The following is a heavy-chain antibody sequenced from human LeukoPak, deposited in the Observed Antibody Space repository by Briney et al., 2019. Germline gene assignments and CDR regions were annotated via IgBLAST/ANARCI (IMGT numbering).Heavy chain of an antibody. J-gene: IGHJ4*02. D-gene: IGHD4-23*01. V-gene: IGHV4-30-2*01. CDR1: GGSISSGGYS. Sequence: PSETLSLTCAVSGGSISSGGYSWSWIWQPPGKGLEWIGYIYHSGSTYYNPSLKSRVTISVDRSKNQSSLKLSSVTAADTAVYYCARSFYGGNPLGYGGQGTLVTVSS. CDR3: ARSFYGGNPLGY. CDR2: IYHSGST.